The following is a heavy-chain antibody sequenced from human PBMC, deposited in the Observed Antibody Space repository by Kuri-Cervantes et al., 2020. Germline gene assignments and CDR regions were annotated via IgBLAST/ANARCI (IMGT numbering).Heavy chain of an antibody. D-gene: IGHD3-22*01. CDR3: ARVDHYYDSSGWVFDY. CDR1: GYTFTSYY. Sequence: ASVKVSCKASGYTFTSYYMHWVRQVPGQELEWMGIINPSGGSTSYAQKFQGRVTMTRDTSTSTVYMELSSLRSEDTAVYYCARVDHYYDSSGWVFDYWGQGTLVTVSS. CDR2: INPSGGST. V-gene: IGHV1-46*01. J-gene: IGHJ4*02.